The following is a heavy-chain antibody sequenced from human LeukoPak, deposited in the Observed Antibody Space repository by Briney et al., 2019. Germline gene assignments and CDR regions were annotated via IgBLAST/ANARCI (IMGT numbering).Heavy chain of an antibody. CDR3: ARDDSGSHLVD. D-gene: IGHD1-26*01. Sequence: SENLSLNCTVSGGSISSHYWSWIRQPPGKGLEWIGYNYYSGSTNYNPSVEGRVAISVDASKNQFALKLSSVSAADTAVYYWARDDSGSHLVDWGQGTLVTVSS. V-gene: IGHV4-59*11. J-gene: IGHJ4*02. CDR2: NYYSGST. CDR1: GGSISSHY.